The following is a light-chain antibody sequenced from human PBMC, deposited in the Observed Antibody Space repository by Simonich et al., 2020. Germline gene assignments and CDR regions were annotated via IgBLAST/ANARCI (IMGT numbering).Light chain of an antibody. CDR2: GNS. J-gene: IGLJ2*01. CDR3: QSYDSSLSGVV. V-gene: IGLV1-40*01. CDR1: SSNIGAGYD. Sequence: QSVLTQPPSVSGAPGPRVTISCTGSSSNIGAGYDVHWYQPLPGTAPKPLICGNSNRPSGVPDRFSGSKSGTSTALAITGLQAEDEADYYCQSYDSSLSGVVFGGGTKLTVL.